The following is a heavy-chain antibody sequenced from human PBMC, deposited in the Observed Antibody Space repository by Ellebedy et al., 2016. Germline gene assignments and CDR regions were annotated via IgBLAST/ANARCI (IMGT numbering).Heavy chain of an antibody. CDR1: GGTFSSYA. D-gene: IGHD6-19*01. CDR3: ARDWKQWPLHSWFDP. V-gene: IGHV1-69*13. J-gene: IGHJ5*02. Sequence: SVKVSXXASGGTFSSYAISWVRQAPGQGLEWMGGIIPIFGTANYAQKFQGRVTITADESTSTAYMELSSLRSEDAAVYYCARDWKQWPLHSWFDPWGQGTLVTVSS. CDR2: IIPIFGTA.